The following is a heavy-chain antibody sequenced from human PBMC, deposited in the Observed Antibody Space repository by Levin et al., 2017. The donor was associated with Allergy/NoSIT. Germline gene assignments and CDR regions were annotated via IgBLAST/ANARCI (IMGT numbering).Heavy chain of an antibody. CDR1: GFTFDDYA. CDR2: ISWNSGSI. V-gene: IGHV3-9*01. J-gene: IGHJ3*02. CDR3: ARDNIGLPDAFDI. Sequence: GVSLRLSCAASGFTFDDYAMHWVRQAPGKGLEWVSGISWNSGSIGYADSVKGRFTISRDNANNSLYLQMNSLRTEDTALYYCARDNIGLPDAFDIWGQGTMVIVSS. D-gene: IGHD3-10*01.